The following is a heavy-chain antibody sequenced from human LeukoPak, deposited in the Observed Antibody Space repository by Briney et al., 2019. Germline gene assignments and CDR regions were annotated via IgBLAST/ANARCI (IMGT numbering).Heavy chain of an antibody. CDR1: GYSISSGDY. Sequence: SETLSLTCAVSGYSISSGDYWGWIRQPPGKGLEWIGSVYYSGSTHYNPSLKSRVTISVDRSRNQFSLRLSSVTAADTAVYYCARNSTVTSPSTRYFDYWGQGTLATVSS. CDR2: VYYSGST. CDR3: ARNSTVTSPSTRYFDY. D-gene: IGHD4-17*01. V-gene: IGHV4-38-2*01. J-gene: IGHJ4*02.